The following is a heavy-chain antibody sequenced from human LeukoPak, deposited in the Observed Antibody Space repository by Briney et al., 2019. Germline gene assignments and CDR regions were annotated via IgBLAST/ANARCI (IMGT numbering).Heavy chain of an antibody. CDR3: VRDFRTQLDGYSPPYHFDY. D-gene: IGHD5-24*01. CDR2: ISSGGSHI. J-gene: IGHJ4*02. Sequence: GGSLRLSCAASGFIFSIHSMSCVRQSPAKGREWVSSISSGGSHIYYADSVKGRFTISRDNARNSLFLQMNSLRAEDTAVYYCVRDFRTQLDGYSPPYHFDYWGQEALVTVSS. V-gene: IGHV3-21*01. CDR1: GFIFSIHS.